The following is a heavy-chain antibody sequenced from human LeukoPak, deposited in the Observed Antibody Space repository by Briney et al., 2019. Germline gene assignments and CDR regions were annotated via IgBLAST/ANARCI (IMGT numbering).Heavy chain of an antibody. CDR1: GDSVSSNSAA. Sequence: SQTLSLTCAISGDSVSSNSAAWNWIRQSPSRGLEWLGRTYYRSKWYNDYAVSVKSRITINPDTSKNQLSLQLNSVTPEDTAVYYCARDPYYYDSSGYYHDANYYYYYGMDVWGQGTTVTVSS. J-gene: IGHJ6*02. CDR2: TYYRSKWYN. V-gene: IGHV6-1*01. CDR3: ARDPYYYDSSGYYHDANYYYYYGMDV. D-gene: IGHD3-22*01.